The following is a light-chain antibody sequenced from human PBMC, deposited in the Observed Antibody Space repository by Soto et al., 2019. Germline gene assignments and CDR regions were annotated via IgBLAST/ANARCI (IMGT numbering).Light chain of an antibody. Sequence: SYELTQPPSVSVAPGGTARITCGGNNIEDKSVHWFQQMPGQAPVLVIYYDGDRPSGIPERFSGSNSGNTATLTISRVEAGDEADYYCQVWDSGTDQHVVFGGGTKLTVL. J-gene: IGLJ2*01. CDR2: YDG. CDR3: QVWDSGTDQHVV. CDR1: NIEDKS. V-gene: IGLV3-21*04.